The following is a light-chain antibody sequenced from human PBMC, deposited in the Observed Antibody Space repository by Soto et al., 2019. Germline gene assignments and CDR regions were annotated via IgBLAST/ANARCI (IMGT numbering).Light chain of an antibody. J-gene: IGKJ5*01. CDR2: EVS. CDR1: QSLLHITGETF. CDR3: MQSTQLPPT. V-gene: IGKV2D-29*02. Sequence: DVVMTQTPLSLSVAPGQPASISCKSSQSLLHITGETFLFWYLQKPGQSPQLLIYEVSTRVSGVTDRLRGSGSGPEFTLEISRVETDDVGIYYCMQSTQLPPTFGQGTRLGIE.